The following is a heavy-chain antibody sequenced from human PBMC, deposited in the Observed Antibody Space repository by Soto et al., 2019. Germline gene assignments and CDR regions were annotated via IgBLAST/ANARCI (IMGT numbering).Heavy chain of an antibody. CDR1: GSIFSTYT. Sequence: GGSLRLSCAASGSIFSTYTMHWVRQPPGKGLEWVAVISHDGHTKDYADSVKGRLTISRDKSKNTLYLQMSSLRTEGTAVYYCARPGSGYDVLTGRYFYYYHTMDVWGQGTTVTVSS. CDR2: ISHDGHTK. J-gene: IGHJ6*02. V-gene: IGHV3-30-3*01. D-gene: IGHD3-9*01. CDR3: ARPGSGYDVLTGRYFYYYHTMDV.